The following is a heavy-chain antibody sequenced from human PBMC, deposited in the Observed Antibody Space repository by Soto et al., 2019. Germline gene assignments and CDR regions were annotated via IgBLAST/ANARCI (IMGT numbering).Heavy chain of an antibody. J-gene: IGHJ6*03. D-gene: IGHD5-12*01. CDR2: IYYSGST. V-gene: IGHV4-39*01. Sequence: SETLSLTCTVSGGSISSSSYYWGWIRQPPGKGLEWIGSIYYSGSTYYNPSLKSRVTISVDTSKNQFSLKLSSVTAADTAVYYCQVATINSYYYYMDVWGKGTTDTVSS. CDR1: GGSISSSSYY. CDR3: QVATINSYYYYMDV.